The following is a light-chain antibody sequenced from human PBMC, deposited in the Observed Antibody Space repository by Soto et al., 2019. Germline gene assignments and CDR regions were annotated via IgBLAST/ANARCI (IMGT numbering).Light chain of an antibody. J-gene: IGKJ1*01. Sequence: EIVLTQSPGTLSLSPGEGATLSCRASQSVRSNYLAWYRQTPGQAPRLLIYGASNRATGIPDRFSGSGSGTDFTLIISRLEPEDFALYYCQQYGSSPWTFGQGTKVEIK. V-gene: IGKV3-20*01. CDR3: QQYGSSPWT. CDR2: GAS. CDR1: QSVRSNY.